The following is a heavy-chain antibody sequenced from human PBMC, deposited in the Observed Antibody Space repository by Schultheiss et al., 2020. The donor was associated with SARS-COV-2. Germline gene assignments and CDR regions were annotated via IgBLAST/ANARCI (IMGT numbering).Heavy chain of an antibody. CDR1: GFTFSSYW. CDR2: ISSSGGST. D-gene: IGHD3-3*01. Sequence: GESLKISCAASGFTFSSYWMSWVRQAPGKGLEWVSAISSSGGSTYYADSVKGRFTISRDNSKNTLYLQMNSLRAEDTAVYYCATGGGFRFLEWLFPLHFWGQGTLVTVSS. CDR3: ATGGGFRFLEWLFPLHF. J-gene: IGHJ4*02. V-gene: IGHV3-23*01.